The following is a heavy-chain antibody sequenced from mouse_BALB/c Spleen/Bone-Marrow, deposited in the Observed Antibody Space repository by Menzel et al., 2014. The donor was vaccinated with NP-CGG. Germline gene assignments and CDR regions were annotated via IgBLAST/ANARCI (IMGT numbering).Heavy chain of an antibody. CDR1: GFTFSDAW. V-gene: IGHV6-6*01. J-gene: IGHJ3*01. CDR3: TVHGVFAY. CDR2: IKTKADNHAT. Sequence: EVKLVESGGGLVQPGGSMKLSCAASGFTFSDAWMDWVRQSPEKGLEWVAEIKTKADNHATYYAESVKGRITFSRDDSKNSVYLQMNTLRPEDTGIYYCTVHGVFAYRGQGTLVTVSA.